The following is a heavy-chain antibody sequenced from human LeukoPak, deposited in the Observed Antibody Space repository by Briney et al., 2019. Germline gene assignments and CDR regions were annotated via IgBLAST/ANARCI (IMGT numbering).Heavy chain of an antibody. D-gene: IGHD6-6*01. Sequence: PGGSLRLSCAASGFTFSNAWMSWVRQAPGKGLEWVGRIKSKTDGGTTDYAAPVKGRFTISRDDSKNTLYLQMNSLKTEDTAVYYCTTIAARIPYYYYYYMDVWGKGTTVTVSS. V-gene: IGHV3-15*01. J-gene: IGHJ6*03. CDR1: GFTFSNAW. CDR2: IKSKTDGGTT. CDR3: TTIAARIPYYYYYYMDV.